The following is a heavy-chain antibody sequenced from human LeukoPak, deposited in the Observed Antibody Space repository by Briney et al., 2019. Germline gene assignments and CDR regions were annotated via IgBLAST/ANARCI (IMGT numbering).Heavy chain of an antibody. CDR1: GFTFSSNS. D-gene: IGHD4-23*01. CDR3: ARVLRGKPLGGAFDI. CDR2: ISSIGRYI. Sequence: GLLRLSCAASGFTFSSNSMNWVRQAPGKGLKWVSSISSIGRYISTPDSVKGRFTISRNNAKNSLYLQMNSLRAEDTAVYYCARVLRGKPLGGAFDIWGQGTMVTVSS. V-gene: IGHV3-21*01. J-gene: IGHJ3*02.